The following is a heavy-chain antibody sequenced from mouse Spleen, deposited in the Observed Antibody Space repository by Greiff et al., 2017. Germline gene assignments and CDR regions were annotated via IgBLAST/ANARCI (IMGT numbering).Heavy chain of an antibody. D-gene: IGHD1-1*01. CDR3: ARQGDYYGSTWFAY. V-gene: IGHV2-6-1*01. J-gene: IGHJ3*01. CDR2: IWSDGST. Sequence: QVQLKETGPGLVAPSQSLSITCTVSGFSLTSYGVHWVRQPPGKGLEWLVVIWSDGSTNYNSALKSRLSISKDNSKSQVFLKMNSLQTDDTAMYYCARQGDYYGSTWFAYWGQGTLVTVSA. CDR1: GFSLTSYG.